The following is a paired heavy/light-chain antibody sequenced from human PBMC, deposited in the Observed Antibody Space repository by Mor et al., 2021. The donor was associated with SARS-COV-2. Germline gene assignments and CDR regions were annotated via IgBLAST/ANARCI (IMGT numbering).Light chain of an antibody. CDR2: AAS. Sequence: DIQMTQSPSSLSASAGDRVTITCRASQTISNYLNWYQQKPGSPPKLLIYAASSLQTGVPSRFSGSGSGTDFTLTISSLQPEDFATYYCQHTYSTPPTFGQGTKLEIK. CDR3: QHTYSTPPT. V-gene: IGKV1-39*01. J-gene: IGKJ2*01. CDR1: QTISNY.
Heavy chain of an antibody. J-gene: IGHJ6*02. D-gene: IGHD3-3*01. CDR1: GYTFTDYF. V-gene: IGHV1-2*02. CDR3: TRFPIFGVVIGPTSKFAMDV. CDR2: INPNNGDT. Sequence: QVQLVQSGAEVKKPGTSVKVSCKASGYTFTDYFIHWVRQAPGQRLEWMGWINPNNGDTNYAQNFQAGVTLTRDTSISTAYMELNRLRSDDTAVYYCTRFPIFGVVIGPTSKFAMDVWGQGTTVIVSS.